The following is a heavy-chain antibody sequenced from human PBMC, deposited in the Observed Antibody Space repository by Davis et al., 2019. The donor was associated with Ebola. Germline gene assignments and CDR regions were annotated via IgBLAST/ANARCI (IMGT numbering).Heavy chain of an antibody. V-gene: IGHV1-69*13. J-gene: IGHJ2*01. CDR1: GGTFSSYA. CDR3: ARDPPHYGDYATYWYFDL. D-gene: IGHD4-17*01. Sequence: AASVKVSCKASGGTFSSYAISWVRQAPGQGLEWMGGIIPIFGTANYAQKFQGRVTITADESTSTAYMELSSLRSEDTAVYYCARDPPHYGDYATYWYFDLWGRGTLVTVSS. CDR2: IIPIFGTA.